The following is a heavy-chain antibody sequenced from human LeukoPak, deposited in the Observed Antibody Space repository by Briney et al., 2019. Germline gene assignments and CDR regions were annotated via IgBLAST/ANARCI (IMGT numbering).Heavy chain of an antibody. J-gene: IGHJ6*03. D-gene: IGHD4-11*01. V-gene: IGHV1-69*05. CDR1: GGTFSSYA. Sequence: GASVKVSCKASGGTFSSYAISWVRQAPGQGLEWMGGIIPIFGTANYAQKFQGRVTITTDESTSTAYMELSSLRSEDTAVYYCARGFGYSNGYHYYYMDVWGKGTTVTVSS. CDR2: IIPIFGTA. CDR3: ARGFGYSNGYHYYYMDV.